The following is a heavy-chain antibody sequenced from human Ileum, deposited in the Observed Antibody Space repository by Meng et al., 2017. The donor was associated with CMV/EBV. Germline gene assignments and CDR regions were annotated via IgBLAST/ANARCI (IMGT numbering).Heavy chain of an antibody. CDR1: GDPISSISYY. Sequence: LHVPESGPGLVKPSETLSLICTVPGDPISSISYYWGWVRQSPGKELDWIGSVYHTGRTYHNPSLKSRVTISIHTSKNQFSLKLSSVTVADTALYYCARFDILTGFAIDHWGQGPLVTVSS. J-gene: IGHJ4*02. CDR3: ARFDILTGFAIDH. CDR2: VYHTGRT. D-gene: IGHD3-9*01. V-gene: IGHV4-39*07.